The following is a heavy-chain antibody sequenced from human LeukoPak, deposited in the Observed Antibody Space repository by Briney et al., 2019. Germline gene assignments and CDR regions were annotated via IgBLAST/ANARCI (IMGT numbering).Heavy chain of an antibody. CDR3: ARGSNWSGRLPSYYYYMDV. CDR2: IYTSGST. Sequence: SETLSLTCTVSGGSISSGSYYWSWIRQPAGKGLEWIGRIYTSGSTNYNPSLKSRVTISVDTSKNQFSLKLSSVTAADTAVYYCARGSNWSGRLPSYYYYMDVWGKGTTVTVSS. CDR1: GGSISSGSYY. J-gene: IGHJ6*03. V-gene: IGHV4-61*02. D-gene: IGHD1-1*01.